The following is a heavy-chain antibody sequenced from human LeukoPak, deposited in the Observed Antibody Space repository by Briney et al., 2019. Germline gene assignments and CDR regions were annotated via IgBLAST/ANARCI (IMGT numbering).Heavy chain of an antibody. Sequence: SETLSLTSTVSGGSISSYYWSWIRQPPGKGLEWIGYIYYSGSTNYNPSLKSRVTISVDTSKNQFSLKLSSVTAADTAVYYCARKYGGNSGGWFDPWGQGTLVTVSS. CDR1: GGSISSYY. D-gene: IGHD4-23*01. CDR2: IYYSGST. V-gene: IGHV4-59*01. CDR3: ARKYGGNSGGWFDP. J-gene: IGHJ5*02.